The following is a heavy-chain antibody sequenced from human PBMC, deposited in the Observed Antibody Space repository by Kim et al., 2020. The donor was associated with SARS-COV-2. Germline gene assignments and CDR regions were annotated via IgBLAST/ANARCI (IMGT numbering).Heavy chain of an antibody. V-gene: IGHV4-31*03. CDR3: ARFRMIRGVIITGWFDP. CDR1: GGSITSGGYY. D-gene: IGHD3-10*01. J-gene: IGHJ5*02. Sequence: SDTLSLTCTVSGGSITSGGYYWSWIRQHPGTGLEWIGYIYYSGSTYYNPSLKSRVIISADTAKNQFSLKLNSVTAADTAVYYCARFRMIRGVIITGWFDPWGQGTLVTVSS. CDR2: IYYSGST.